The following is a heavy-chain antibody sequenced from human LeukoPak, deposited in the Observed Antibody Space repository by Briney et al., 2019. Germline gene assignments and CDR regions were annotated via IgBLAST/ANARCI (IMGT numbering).Heavy chain of an antibody. CDR2: ISAYNGNT. D-gene: IGHD2-15*01. Sequence: ASVKVSCKASGYTFTSYGISWVRQAPGQGLEWRGWISAYNGNTNYAQKLQGRVTMTTDTSTSTAYMELGSLRSDDTAVYYCARDWYCSGGSCYSLIYNYYYGMDVWGQGTTVTVSS. CDR3: ARDWYCSGGSCYSLIYNYYYGMDV. J-gene: IGHJ6*02. CDR1: GYTFTSYG. V-gene: IGHV1-18*01.